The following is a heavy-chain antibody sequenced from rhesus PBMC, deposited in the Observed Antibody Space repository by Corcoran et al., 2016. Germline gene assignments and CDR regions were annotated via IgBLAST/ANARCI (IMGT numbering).Heavy chain of an antibody. Sequence: QVQLQESGPGVVKPSETLSLTCAVSGGSISDSYRWSWIRQPPGKGLEWIGYIYGSSTSTNYNPSLKSRVTISKDTSKNQFSLKLSSVTAADTAVYYCARDLGGYHLDYWGQGVLVTVSS. V-gene: IGHV4S10*01. CDR2: IYGSSTST. J-gene: IGHJ4*01. CDR3: ARDLGGYHLDY. CDR1: GGSISDSYR. D-gene: IGHD3-28*01.